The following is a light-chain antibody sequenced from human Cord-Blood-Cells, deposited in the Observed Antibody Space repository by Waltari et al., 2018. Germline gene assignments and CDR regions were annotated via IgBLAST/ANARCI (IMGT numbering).Light chain of an antibody. V-gene: IGKV4-1*01. J-gene: IGKJ1*01. CDR3: QQYYSTPWT. CDR2: WAS. CDR1: QSVLYSSNNKNY. Sequence: DIVMTQSPDSLAVSLGERATINCKSSQSVLYSSNNKNYLAWYQQKPAQPPRLLIYWASTRESGFPDRFIGSGSGTDFTLTISSLQAEDVAVYYCQQYYSTPWTFGQGTKVEIK.